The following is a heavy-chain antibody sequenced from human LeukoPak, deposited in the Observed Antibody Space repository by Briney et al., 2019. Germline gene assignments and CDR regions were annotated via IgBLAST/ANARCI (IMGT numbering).Heavy chain of an antibody. CDR1: GFTFSSYG. V-gene: IGHV3-33*06. CDR2: IWYDGSNK. CDR3: AKGADDSGSSSDVFGI. D-gene: IGHD1-26*01. J-gene: IGHJ3*02. Sequence: PGMSLRLSCAASGFTFSSYGMHWVRQAPGKGLEWVAIIWYDGSNKYYADSVKGRFTISRDNSKNTLYLQMNSLRAEDTAVYYCAKGADDSGSSSDVFGIWGQGTMVTVSS.